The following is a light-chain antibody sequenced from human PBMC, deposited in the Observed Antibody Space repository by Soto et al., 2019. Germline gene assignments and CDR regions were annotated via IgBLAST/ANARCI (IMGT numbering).Light chain of an antibody. V-gene: IGKV3-11*01. J-gene: IGKJ2*01. Sequence: EIVLSQSPAILSLSPGDRATLSCRATQTVSSFLAWYQQKPGQAPMLLIYDTSNRATGVPARFSSLEPEDFAVYFCQQRYNWPPTFGQGTKLEIK. CDR3: QQRYNWPPT. CDR2: DTS. CDR1: QTVSSF.